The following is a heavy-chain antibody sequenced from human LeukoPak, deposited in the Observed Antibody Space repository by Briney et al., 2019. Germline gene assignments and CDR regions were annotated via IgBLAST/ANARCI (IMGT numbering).Heavy chain of an antibody. J-gene: IGHJ4*02. CDR3: ARAPRYYYDSSGYYEY. Sequence: GGSLRLSCAASGFTFSSYGMHWVRQAPGKGLEWVAVIWYDGNNKYYADSVKGRFTISRDNSKNTLYLQMNSLRAEDTAVYYCARAPRYYYDSSGYYEYWGQGTLVTVSS. CDR2: IWYDGNNK. CDR1: GFTFSSYG. D-gene: IGHD3-22*01. V-gene: IGHV3-33*01.